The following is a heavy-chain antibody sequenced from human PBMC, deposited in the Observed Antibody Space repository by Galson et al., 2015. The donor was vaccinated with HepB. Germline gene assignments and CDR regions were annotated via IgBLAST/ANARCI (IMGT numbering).Heavy chain of an antibody. CDR1: GDSVSSNSAA. J-gene: IGHJ4*02. CDR3: ARGGYSPTRIYDY. CDR2: TYYRSKWYY. V-gene: IGHV6-1*01. D-gene: IGHD2-15*01. Sequence: CAISGDSVSSNSAAWNWIRQSPSRGLEWLGRTYYRSKWYYDYAVSVKSRITIDPDTSKNQFSLQLNSVTPEDTAVYYCARGGYSPTRIYDYWGQGTLVTVSS.